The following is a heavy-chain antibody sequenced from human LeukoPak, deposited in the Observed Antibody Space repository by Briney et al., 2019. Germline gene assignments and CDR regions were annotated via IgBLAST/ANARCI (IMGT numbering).Heavy chain of an antibody. V-gene: IGHV3-49*04. Sequence: QSGGSLRLSCTASGFTFGDYAMSWVRQAPGKGLEWVGFIRSKAYGGTTEYAASVKGRSTISRDDSKSIAYLQMNSLKTEDTAVYYCTRWLQVRGVIPLGFDPWGPGTLVTVSS. D-gene: IGHD3-10*01. CDR1: GFTFGDYA. CDR3: TRWLQVRGVIPLGFDP. CDR2: IRSKAYGGTT. J-gene: IGHJ5*02.